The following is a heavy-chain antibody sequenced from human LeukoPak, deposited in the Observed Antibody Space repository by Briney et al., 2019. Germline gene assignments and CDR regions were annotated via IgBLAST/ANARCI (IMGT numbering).Heavy chain of an antibody. CDR2: IYYSGST. CDR1: GGSISSSSYY. D-gene: IGHD1-14*01. J-gene: IGHJ5*02. CDR3: ARLFRGTTDWFDP. Sequence: SETLSLTCIVSGGSISSSSYYWGWIRQPPGKGLEWIGSIYYSGSTYYNPSLKSRVTISVDTSKNQFSLKLSSVTAADTAVYYCARLFRGTTDWFDPWGQGTLVTVSS. V-gene: IGHV4-39*01.